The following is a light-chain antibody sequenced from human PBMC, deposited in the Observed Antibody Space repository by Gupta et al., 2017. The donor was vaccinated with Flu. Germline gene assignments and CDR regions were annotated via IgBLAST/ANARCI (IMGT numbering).Light chain of an antibody. CDR1: QSISTY. CDR3: QQTYSNFVFI. Sequence: TPSPSSLSASVGDRVTITCRASQSISTYLNWYQQRPGKAPKLLIYAASTLQSGVPSRFRGSGSGTDFTLTISSLQREDFATYFCQQTYSNFVFICGTGT. V-gene: IGKV1-39*01. CDR2: AAS. J-gene: IGKJ3*01.